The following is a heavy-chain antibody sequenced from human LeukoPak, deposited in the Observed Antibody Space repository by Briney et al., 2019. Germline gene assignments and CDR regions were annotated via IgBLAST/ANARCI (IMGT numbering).Heavy chain of an antibody. Sequence: GGSLRLSCAASGFTFDDYAMHWVRHAPGKGLEWVSGISWNSGSIGYADSVKGRFTISRDNAKNSLYLQMNSLRAEDTALYYCAKASGWDNRDYFDYWGQGTLVTVSS. CDR2: ISWNSGSI. CDR1: GFTFDDYA. CDR3: AKASGWDNRDYFDY. D-gene: IGHD1/OR15-1a*01. J-gene: IGHJ4*02. V-gene: IGHV3-9*01.